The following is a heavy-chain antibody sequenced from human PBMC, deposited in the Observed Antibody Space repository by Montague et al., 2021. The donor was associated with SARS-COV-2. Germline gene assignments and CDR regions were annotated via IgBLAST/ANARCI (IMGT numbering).Heavy chain of an antibody. Sequence: SETLSLTCTVSGGSISSSSYYWGWIRQPPGKGLEWIGSIYYSGSTYYNPSLKSRVTISVDTSNNQFSLKLRSVTAADTAVYYCARVGRQQLVRLSGIDVWGQGTTVTVSS. CDR2: IYYSGST. CDR3: ARVGRQQLVRLSGIDV. D-gene: IGHD6-13*01. J-gene: IGHJ6*02. V-gene: IGHV4-39*07. CDR1: GGSISSSSYY.